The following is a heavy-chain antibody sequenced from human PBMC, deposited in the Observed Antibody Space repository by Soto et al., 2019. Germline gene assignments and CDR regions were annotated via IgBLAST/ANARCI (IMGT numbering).Heavy chain of an antibody. D-gene: IGHD5-18*01. J-gene: IGHJ4*02. V-gene: IGHV4-34*01. CDR3: ASVGGRIQLLLHVGYSDY. CDR2: INHSGST. CDR1: GGSFSGYY. Sequence: QVQLQQWGAGLLKPSETLSLTCAVYGGSFSGYYWSWIRQPPGKGLEWIGEINHSGSTNYNPSLKSRVTISVDTSKNQFSLKLSSVTAADTAVYYCASVGGRIQLLLHVGYSDYWRQGTLLTVSS.